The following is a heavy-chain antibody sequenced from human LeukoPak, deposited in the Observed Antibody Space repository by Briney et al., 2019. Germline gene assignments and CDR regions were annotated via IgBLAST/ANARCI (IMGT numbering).Heavy chain of an antibody. CDR3: ARGHYGMDV. J-gene: IGHJ6*02. CDR1: SGSINGYY. Sequence: PSETLSLTCTVSSGSINGYYWSWIRQPPGKGLECIGYIYYSGSINYNPSLKSRVTISVDTSKNQVSLKLSSVTAADTAVYYCARGHYGMDVWGQGTTVTVSS. CDR2: IYYSGSI. V-gene: IGHV4-59*01.